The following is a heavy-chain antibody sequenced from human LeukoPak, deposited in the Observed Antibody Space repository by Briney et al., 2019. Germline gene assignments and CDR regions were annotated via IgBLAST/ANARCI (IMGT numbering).Heavy chain of an antibody. CDR1: GSTFSSYW. Sequence: GGSLRLSCVASGSTFSSYWMSWVRQAPGKGLEWVANIKQDGSEKYYVDSVKGRFTISRDNAKNSLYLQVNSLRAEDTAVYYCARFGRGTMIVVVIQSAFDIWSQGTMVTVSS. D-gene: IGHD3-22*01. J-gene: IGHJ3*02. V-gene: IGHV3-7*01. CDR3: ARFGRGTMIVVVIQSAFDI. CDR2: IKQDGSEK.